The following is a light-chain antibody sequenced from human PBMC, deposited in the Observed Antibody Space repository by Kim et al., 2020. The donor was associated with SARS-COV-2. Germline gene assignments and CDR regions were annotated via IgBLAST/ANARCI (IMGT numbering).Light chain of an antibody. CDR2: RDN. CDR3: QVWDNSVI. CDR1: NIGTKH. V-gene: IGLV3-9*01. Sequence: SCELTQPLSVSVALGQTASISCGGDNIGTKHVQWYQQKAGQAPMLVIYRDNNRPSGIPERFSGSNSGNTATLTISVAQVGDEAEYYCQVWDNSVIFGGGT. J-gene: IGLJ2*01.